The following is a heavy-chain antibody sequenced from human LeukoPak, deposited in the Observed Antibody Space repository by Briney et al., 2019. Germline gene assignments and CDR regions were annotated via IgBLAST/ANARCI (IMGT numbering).Heavy chain of an antibody. J-gene: IGHJ4*02. CDR1: GGSISSSSYY. V-gene: IGHV4-39*01. D-gene: IGHD3-16*01. Sequence: SETLSLTCTVSGGSISSSSYYWGWIRQPPGKGLEWIGSIDYSGSTYYNPCLKSRVTISVDTSKNQFFLKLSSVTAADTAVYYCASKQGGGRVAYRGQGTLVTVSS. CDR3: ASKQGGGRVAY. CDR2: IDYSGST.